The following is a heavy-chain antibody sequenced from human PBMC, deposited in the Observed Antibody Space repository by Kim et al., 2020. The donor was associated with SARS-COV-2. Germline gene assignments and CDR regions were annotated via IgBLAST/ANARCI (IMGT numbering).Heavy chain of an antibody. J-gene: IGHJ6*02. CDR1: GFTFSSYE. CDR2: ISSSGSTI. CDR3: ARRPTPFGVGIIDYYYYGMDG. Sequence: GGSLRLSCAASGFTFSSYEMNWVRQAPGKGLEWVSYISSSGSTIYYADSVKGRFTISRDNAKNSMYLQMNSLRAEDTAVYYCARRPTPFGVGIIDYYYYGMDGWGQGTTVTVA. D-gene: IGHD3-3*01. V-gene: IGHV3-48*03.